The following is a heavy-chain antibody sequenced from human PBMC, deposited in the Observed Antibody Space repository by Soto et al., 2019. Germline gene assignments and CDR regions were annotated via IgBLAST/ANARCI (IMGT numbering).Heavy chain of an antibody. Sequence: SQTLSLTCAISGDSVSSNSAAWNWIRQSPSRGLEWLGRTYYRSKWYNDYAVSVKSRITINPDTSKNQFSLQLNSVTPDDATVDYCAGGASRADYYYYYYMDVWGKGTTVTVSS. CDR3: AGGASRADYYYYYYMDV. V-gene: IGHV6-1*01. CDR2: TYYRSKWYN. CDR1: GDSVSSNSAA. J-gene: IGHJ6*03.